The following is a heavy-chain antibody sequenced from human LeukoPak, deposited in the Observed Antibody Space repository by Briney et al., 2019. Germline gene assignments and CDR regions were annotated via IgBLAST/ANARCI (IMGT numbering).Heavy chain of an antibody. D-gene: IGHD3-10*01. CDR2: INPSGGNT. V-gene: IGHV1-46*01. CDR1: GYTFTSYY. CDR3: ARDGRQLLWFGESYMDV. Sequence: ASVKVSCKASGYTFTSYYMHWVRQAPGQGLEWMGIINPSGGNTNYAQKLQGRVTMTTDTSTSTAYMELRSLRSDDTAVYYCARDGRQLLWFGESYMDVWGKGTTVTISS. J-gene: IGHJ6*03.